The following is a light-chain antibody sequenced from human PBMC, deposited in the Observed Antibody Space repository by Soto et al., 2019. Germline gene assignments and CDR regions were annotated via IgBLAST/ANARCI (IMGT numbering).Light chain of an antibody. CDR2: GAS. CDR1: QSVSSTH. Sequence: EIVLTQSPGTLSGSPGERATLSCRASQSVSSTHLAWFQQKPRQAPRLLLYGASRRAAGIPDRFSGSGSGTDFTLTISRLEPADFAVYYCQQYGRSPPTFGPGTKVDI. CDR3: QQYGRSPPT. J-gene: IGKJ1*01. V-gene: IGKV3-20*01.